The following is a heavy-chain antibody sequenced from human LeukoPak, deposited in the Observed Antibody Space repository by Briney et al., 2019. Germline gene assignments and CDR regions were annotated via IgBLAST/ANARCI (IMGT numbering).Heavy chain of an antibody. CDR1: GFTFGDYT. D-gene: IGHD3-10*01. V-gene: IGHV3-49*04. Sequence: GGSLRLSCTASGFTFGDYTMGWVRQAPGKGLEWVSFIRSQIYGATTEYAASVKGRFTISRDNARNSLFLQMDSLRAEDPAVYFCARDPRGDTLTTRYFDYWGQGILVTVSS. J-gene: IGHJ4*02. CDR3: ARDPRGDTLTTRYFDY. CDR2: IRSQIYGATT.